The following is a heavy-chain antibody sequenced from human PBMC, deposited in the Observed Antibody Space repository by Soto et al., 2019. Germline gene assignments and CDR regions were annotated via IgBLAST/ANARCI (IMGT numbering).Heavy chain of an antibody. D-gene: IGHD6-6*01. CDR3: ARGRHVQDY. V-gene: IGHV3-33*01. CDR1: GFTFSSYG. Sequence: GESLRLSCAASGFTFSSYGMHWGRQAPGKGLEWVAVIWYDGSNKYYADSVKGRFTISRDNSKNTLYLQMNSLRAEDTAVYYCARGRHVQDYWGQGTLVTVSS. J-gene: IGHJ4*02. CDR2: IWYDGSNK.